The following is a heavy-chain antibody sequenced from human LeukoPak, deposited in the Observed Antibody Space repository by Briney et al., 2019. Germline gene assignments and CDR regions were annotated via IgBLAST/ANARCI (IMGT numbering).Heavy chain of an antibody. CDR1: GGSISSGSYY. J-gene: IGHJ5*02. CDR2: IHTSGST. V-gene: IGHV4-61*02. D-gene: IGHD2/OR15-2a*01. Sequence: TLSLTCTVSGGSISSGSYYWSWIRQPAGKGLEWIWRIHTSGSTHYNPSLKRRASISVDTSKNQFSLKLTSVTAADTAVYYCARDLLTHPYNWFDPWSQGTLVTVSS. CDR3: ARDLLTHPYNWFDP.